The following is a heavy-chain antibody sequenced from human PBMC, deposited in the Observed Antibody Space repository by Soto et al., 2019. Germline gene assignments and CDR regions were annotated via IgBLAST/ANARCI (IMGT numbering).Heavy chain of an antibody. V-gene: IGHV1-3*01. CDR3: ARGFPEDGMDV. J-gene: IGHJ6*02. CDR1: GYTFTSYA. Sequence: ASVMVSGNDSGYTFTSYAMHWLRQAPGQRLEWMGWINAGNGNTKYSQKFQGRVTITRDTSASTAYMELSSLKSEDTAVYYCARGFPEDGMDVWGQGTTVTVSS. CDR2: INAGNGNT.